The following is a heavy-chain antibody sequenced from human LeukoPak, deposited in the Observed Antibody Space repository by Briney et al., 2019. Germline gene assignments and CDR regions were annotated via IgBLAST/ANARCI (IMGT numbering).Heavy chain of an antibody. J-gene: IGHJ6*03. D-gene: IGHD3-3*01. CDR1: GVTFSSYA. CDR2: ISPIFGTA. V-gene: IGHV1-69*13. Sequence: SVKVSCKASGVTFSSYAISWVRQAPGQGLEWMGGISPIFGTANYAQKFQGRVTITADESKSTAYMELSSLRSEDTAVYYCATSWSGYYRSYYYYKDVWGKGNTVTVSS. CDR3: ATSWSGYYRSYYYYKDV.